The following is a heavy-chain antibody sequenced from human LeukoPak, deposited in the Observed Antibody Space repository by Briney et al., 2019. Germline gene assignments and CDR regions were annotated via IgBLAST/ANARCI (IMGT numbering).Heavy chain of an antibody. V-gene: IGHV6-1*01. CDR2: TYYRSKWYN. Sequence: SQTLSLTCAISGDSVSSKSTAWNWIRQSPSRGLEWLGRTYYRSKWYNDYAASVKSRIIINPDTSKNQFSLQLNSVTPEDTAVYYCARGKSGKEVSLFEYWGQGTLVTVSS. J-gene: IGHJ4*02. CDR1: GDSVSSKSTA. CDR3: ARGKSGKEVSLFEY. D-gene: IGHD5/OR15-5a*01.